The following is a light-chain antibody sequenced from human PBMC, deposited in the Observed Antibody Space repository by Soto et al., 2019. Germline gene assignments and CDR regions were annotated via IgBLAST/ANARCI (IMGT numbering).Light chain of an antibody. Sequence: DIVLAQSPGTLSLSPVERATLSCRASRSVGDYLAWYQQSPGLAPRLLVYGASSRATGIPDRFSGSGPGTDFTLTISRLEPEDSAVYYCQQYVSIPLTFGGGTKVDIK. CDR1: RSVGDY. CDR2: GAS. V-gene: IGKV3-20*01. CDR3: QQYVSIPLT. J-gene: IGKJ4*01.